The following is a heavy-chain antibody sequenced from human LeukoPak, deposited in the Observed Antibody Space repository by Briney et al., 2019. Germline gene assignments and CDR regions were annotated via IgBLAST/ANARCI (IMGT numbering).Heavy chain of an antibody. J-gene: IGHJ6*03. Sequence: PSETLSLTCTVSGGSISSSSYYWGWIRQPPGKGLEWIGSIYYSGSTYYNPSLKSRVTISVDTSKNQFSLKPSSVIAADTAVYYCARTTEGYCSSASCFGFSYSYYMDVWGKGTTVTISS. CDR1: GGSISSSSYY. CDR2: IYYSGST. CDR3: ARTTEGYCSSASCFGFSYSYYMDV. D-gene: IGHD2-2*01. V-gene: IGHV4-39*07.